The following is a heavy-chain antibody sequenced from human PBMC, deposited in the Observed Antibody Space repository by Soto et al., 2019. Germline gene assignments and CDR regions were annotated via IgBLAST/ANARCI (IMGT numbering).Heavy chain of an antibody. Sequence: QVPLVQSGAEVKKPGSSVKVACRPSRGTFNTHAVSWVRQAPGQGLEWMGGIIPVVGTTNYAQRLEARLTITADASTSTVYMELRRLKTKETAVYYWAREKHLAAHGMDVRCPGTTVTVPS. V-gene: IGHV1-69*01. CDR3: AREKHLAAHGMDV. J-gene: IGHJ6*02. CDR2: IIPVVGTT. D-gene: IGHD6-13*01. CDR1: RGTFNTHA.